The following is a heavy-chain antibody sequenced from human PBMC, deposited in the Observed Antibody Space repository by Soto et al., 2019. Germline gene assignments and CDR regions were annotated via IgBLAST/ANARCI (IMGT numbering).Heavy chain of an antibody. CDR3: ARGAGFSYGSTGFDI. D-gene: IGHD5-18*01. Sequence: SETLSLTCTVFGASVSRGTYYWRWIRQAPGKRLEWVGHIYYTGSTNYNPSLNNRVTISVDTSKNHFSLQLTSVTAVDTAVYYCARGAGFSYGSTGFDIWGQGTLVTVSS. CDR1: GASVSRGTYY. CDR2: IYYTGST. J-gene: IGHJ4*02. V-gene: IGHV4-61*03.